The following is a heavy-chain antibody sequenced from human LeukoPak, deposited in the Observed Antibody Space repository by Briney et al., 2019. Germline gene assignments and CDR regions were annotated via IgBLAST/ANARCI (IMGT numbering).Heavy chain of an antibody. CDR3: ARGARWLQLRRRAEYFQH. Sequence: PSQTLSLLRTVSGGPLSRHYWSWIPEPSGKGLEEIRYIYYSGCTNYNPSLKSRVTISVDTSKNQFSLKLSAVTAADTAVYYCARGARWLQLRRRAEYFQHWGQGTLVTVSS. CDR2: IYYSGCT. J-gene: IGHJ1*01. V-gene: IGHV4-59*11. D-gene: IGHD5-24*01. CDR1: GGPLSRHY.